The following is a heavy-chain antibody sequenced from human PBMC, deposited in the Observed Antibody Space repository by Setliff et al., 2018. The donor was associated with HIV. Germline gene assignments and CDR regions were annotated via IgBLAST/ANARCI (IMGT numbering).Heavy chain of an antibody. CDR2: VYYRGRT. D-gene: IGHD3-16*01. CDR1: GGSMSSSGPGYY. CDR3: ARVSTDYVWGSFLSSGPYYFDF. V-gene: IGHV4-39*07. Sequence: SETLSLTCTVSGGSMSSSGPGYYWGWVRQTPGGGLEWIGSVYYRGRTYYNPSLKSRVTISADTSKSQFSLKLTSVTAADTAAYFCARVSTDYVWGSFLSSGPYYFDFWGQGALVTVSS. J-gene: IGHJ4*02.